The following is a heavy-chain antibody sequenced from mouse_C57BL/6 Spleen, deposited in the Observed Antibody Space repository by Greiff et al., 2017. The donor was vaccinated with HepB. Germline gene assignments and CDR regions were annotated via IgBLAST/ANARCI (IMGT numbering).Heavy chain of an antibody. CDR2: IYPGDGDT. Sequence: VKLQESGPELVKPGASVKISCKASGYAFSSSWMNWVKQRPGKGLEWIGRIYPGDGDTNYNGKFKGKATLTADKSSSTAYMQLSSLTSEDSAVYFCAKYDYDAFDYWGQGTTLTVSS. J-gene: IGHJ2*01. CDR3: AKYDYDAFDY. CDR1: GYAFSSSW. V-gene: IGHV1-82*01. D-gene: IGHD2-4*01.